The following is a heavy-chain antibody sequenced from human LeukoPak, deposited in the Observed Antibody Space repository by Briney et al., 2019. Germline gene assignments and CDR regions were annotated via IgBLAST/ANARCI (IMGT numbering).Heavy chain of an antibody. CDR2: ISYDGSNK. CDR1: GFTFSSYA. J-gene: IGHJ4*02. V-gene: IGHV3-30-3*01. Sequence: GRSLRLSCAASGFTFSSYAMHWVRQAPGKGLEWVAVISYDGSNKYYADSVKGRFTISRDNSKNTLYLQMKSLRAEDTAVYYCAKQWELLTYFDYWGQGTLVTVSS. D-gene: IGHD1-26*01. CDR3: AKQWELLTYFDY.